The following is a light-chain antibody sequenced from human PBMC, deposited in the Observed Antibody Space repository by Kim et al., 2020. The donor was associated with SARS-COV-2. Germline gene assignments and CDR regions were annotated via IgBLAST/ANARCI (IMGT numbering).Light chain of an antibody. CDR2: GAS. Sequence: EIVLTQSPGTLSLSPGERATLSCRASQSVSSSTLAWYQQKRGQCTRLLIYGASTRATGIPDRFSGSGSGTDFTLTITRLEPEDFAVYYCQQYGSSPTFGQGTRLEIK. CDR3: QQYGSSPT. J-gene: IGKJ5*01. CDR1: QSVSSST. V-gene: IGKV3-20*01.